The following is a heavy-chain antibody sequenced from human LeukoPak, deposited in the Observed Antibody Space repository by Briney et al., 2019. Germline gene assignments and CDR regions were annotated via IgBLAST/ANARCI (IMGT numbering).Heavy chain of an antibody. J-gene: IGHJ4*02. D-gene: IGHD2-2*01. CDR2: FSSIGGTI. Sequence: GGSLRLSCAASGFTFITYEMNWVRQAPGKGLEWVSYFSSIGGTIYYADSVKGRFTISRANPKNPLNLQMNSLKSEDTAVYYCARLYCSSTSCTFDYWGQGTLVTVSS. CDR1: GFTFITYE. V-gene: IGHV3-48*03. CDR3: ARLYCSSTSCTFDY.